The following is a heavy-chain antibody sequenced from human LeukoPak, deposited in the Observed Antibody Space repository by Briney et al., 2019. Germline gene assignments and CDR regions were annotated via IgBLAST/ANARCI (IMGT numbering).Heavy chain of an antibody. J-gene: IGHJ5*02. CDR3: AKGSRIAVAGSVFDP. CDR2: ISSSGSTI. D-gene: IGHD6-19*01. V-gene: IGHV3-48*03. CDR1: GFTFSSYE. Sequence: GGSLRLSCAASGFTFSSYEMNWVRQAPGKGLEWVSYISSSGSTIYYADSVKGRFTISRDNAKNSLYLQMNSLRAEDTAVYYCAKGSRIAVAGSVFDPWGQGTLVTVSS.